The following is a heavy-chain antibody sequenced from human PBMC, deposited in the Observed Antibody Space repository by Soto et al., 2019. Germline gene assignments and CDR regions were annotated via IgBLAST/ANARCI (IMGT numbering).Heavy chain of an antibody. CDR1: GFTFSSYA. CDR3: AKRGRGGYCSSTSCSPFDY. D-gene: IGHD2-2*01. J-gene: IGHJ4*02. CDR2: ISGSGGST. V-gene: IGHV3-23*01. Sequence: EVQLLESGGGLVQPGGSLRLSCAASGFTFSSYAMSWVRQAPGKGLEWVSAISGSGGSTYYADSVKGRFTISRDNSKNTLYLQMNSLRAEDTAVYYCAKRGRGGYCSSTSCSPFDYWGQGTLVTVSS.